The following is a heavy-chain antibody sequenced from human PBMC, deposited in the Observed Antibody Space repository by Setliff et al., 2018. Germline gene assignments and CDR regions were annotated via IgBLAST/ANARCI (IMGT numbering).Heavy chain of an antibody. V-gene: IGHV7-4-1*02. D-gene: IGHD2-2*01. Sequence: ASVKVSCKTSGYTFTTYAINWVRQAPGQGLEWMGWINTNTGNPTYAQDFTGRFVFSLDISVSTAYLQISSLKAEDTAVYYCARDLGYCSTTSCHGDWFDPWGQGTLVTVSS. J-gene: IGHJ5*02. CDR3: ARDLGYCSTTSCHGDWFDP. CDR2: INTNTGNP. CDR1: GYTFTTYA.